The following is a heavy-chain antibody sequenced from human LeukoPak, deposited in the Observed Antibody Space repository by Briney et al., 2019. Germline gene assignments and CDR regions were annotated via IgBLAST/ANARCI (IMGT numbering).Heavy chain of an antibody. Sequence: SVKVSCKASGGTFSSYAISWVRQAPGRGLEWMGRIIPILGIANYAQKFQGRVTITADKSTSTAYMELSSLRSEDTAVYYCARESGAETSLDYWGQGTLVTVSS. V-gene: IGHV1-69*04. J-gene: IGHJ4*02. D-gene: IGHD6-6*01. CDR1: GGTFSSYA. CDR3: ARESGAETSLDY. CDR2: IIPILGIA.